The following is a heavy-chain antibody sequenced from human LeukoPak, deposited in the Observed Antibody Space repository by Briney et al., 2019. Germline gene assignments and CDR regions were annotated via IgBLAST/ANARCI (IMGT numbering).Heavy chain of an antibody. D-gene: IGHD2-2*01. CDR3: LGYCSTASCLSDV. CDR1: GASISSGGYY. CDR2: IQTSGST. Sequence: SQTLSHTCTVSGASISSGGYYWSWIPQPAGKGLEWIGRIQTSGSTNYNPSLRSRVTISVDTPKNQFSLKVSSVTAADTAVYYCLGYCSTASCLSDVWGQGSTVTVSS. V-gene: IGHV4-61*02. J-gene: IGHJ6*02.